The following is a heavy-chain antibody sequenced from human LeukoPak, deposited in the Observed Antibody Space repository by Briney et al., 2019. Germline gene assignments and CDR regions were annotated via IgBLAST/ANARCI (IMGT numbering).Heavy chain of an antibody. Sequence: GGSLRLSCTASGFTFADYAMSWFRQAPGKGLEWVSFISSKVFGGTTDYAASVKSRFTISRDDSKSIAYLQMKSLKTEDTAVYYCTRERVRGYSYGDPGYWGEGTLVTVSS. CDR1: GFTFADYA. D-gene: IGHD5-18*01. CDR3: TRERVRGYSYGDPGY. V-gene: IGHV3-49*03. CDR2: ISSKVFGGTT. J-gene: IGHJ4*02.